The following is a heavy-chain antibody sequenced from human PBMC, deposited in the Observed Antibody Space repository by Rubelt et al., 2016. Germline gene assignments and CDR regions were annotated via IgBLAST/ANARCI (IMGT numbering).Heavy chain of an antibody. CDR3: AGRYGMDV. CDR1: GGSISSSSYY. Sequence: QLQLQESGPGLVKPSETLSLTCTVSGGSISSSSYYWVWIRQPPGKGLEWIGSIYYSGSTYYNPSLKSRVTISRDTSKNQFCLKLRSVTAADTAVYYCAGRYGMDVWGEGSTVTVSS. J-gene: IGHJ6*04. V-gene: IGHV4-39*01. CDR2: IYYSGST.